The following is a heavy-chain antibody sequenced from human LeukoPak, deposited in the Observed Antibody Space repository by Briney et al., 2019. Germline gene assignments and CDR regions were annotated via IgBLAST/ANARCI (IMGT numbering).Heavy chain of an antibody. CDR3: ARDRAVGFLITFGGVISDY. CDR1: GYTFTGYY. J-gene: IGHJ4*02. Sequence: GASVKVSCKASGYTFTGYYMHWVRQAPGQGLEWMGWINPNSGDTNYAQKFQGRVTMTRDTSISTAYMELSRLRSDDTAVYYCARDRAVGFLITFGGVISDYWGQGTLVAVSS. CDR2: INPNSGDT. V-gene: IGHV1-2*02. D-gene: IGHD3-16*02.